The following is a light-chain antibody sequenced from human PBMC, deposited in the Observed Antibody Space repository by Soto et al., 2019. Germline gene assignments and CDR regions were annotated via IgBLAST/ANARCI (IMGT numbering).Light chain of an antibody. CDR3: CSYTGRYTWV. CDR2: DVN. V-gene: IGLV2-11*01. CDR1: SSDVGSYNY. Sequence: QSALTQPASVSGSPGQSITISCTGTSSDVGSYNYVSWYQQHPGKAPKLMIYDVNRRPSGVPDRFSGSKSGNTASLTISGLQAEDEADYYCCSYTGRYTWVFGGGTKLTVL. J-gene: IGLJ3*02.